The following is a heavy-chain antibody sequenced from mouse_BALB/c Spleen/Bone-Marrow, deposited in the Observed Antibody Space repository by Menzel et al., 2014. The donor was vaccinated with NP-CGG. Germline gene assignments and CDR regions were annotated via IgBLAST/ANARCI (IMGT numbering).Heavy chain of an antibody. J-gene: IGHJ2*01. V-gene: IGHV1-69*02. CDR1: GYTFTTYW. CDR2: IHPSDNYT. CDR3: TRTYEYFDY. Sequence: VQLVESGADLVRPGASVRLSCKASGYTFTTYWINWVKQRPGQGLEWIGNIHPSDNYTNYNQKFKDRATLTVDKSSSTAYMQLSSPTSEDSAVYYCTRTYEYFDYWGQGTTLTVSS. D-gene: IGHD2-3*01.